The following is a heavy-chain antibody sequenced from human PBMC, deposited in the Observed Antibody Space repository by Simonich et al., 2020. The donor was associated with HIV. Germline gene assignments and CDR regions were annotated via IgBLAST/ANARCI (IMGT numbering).Heavy chain of an antibody. CDR2: SSWNSGSI. Sequence: EVQLGESGGGLVKPGRSLRLSCAASGFTFDVYAMLWVRQAPGERLEWVSGSSWNSGSIGYADSVKGRFTISRDNAKNSMYLQMNSLRAEDTALYYCAKDKGAYYGSGSPVYWGQGTLVTVSS. CDR3: AKDKGAYYGSGSPVY. J-gene: IGHJ4*02. CDR1: GFTFDVYA. V-gene: IGHV3-9*01. D-gene: IGHD3-10*01.